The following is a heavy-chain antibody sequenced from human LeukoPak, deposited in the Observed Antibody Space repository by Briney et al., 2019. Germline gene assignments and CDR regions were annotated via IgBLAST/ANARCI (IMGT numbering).Heavy chain of an antibody. Sequence: PSETLSLTCTVSDDSLSRYYWSWIRQPPGKGLEWIGEINHSGSTNYNPSLKSRVTISVDTSKNQFSLKLSSVTAADTAVYYCATRWFGELFVSDNWFDPWGQGTLVTVSS. CDR1: DDSLSRYY. V-gene: IGHV4-34*01. D-gene: IGHD3-10*01. J-gene: IGHJ5*02. CDR2: INHSGST. CDR3: ATRWFGELFVSDNWFDP.